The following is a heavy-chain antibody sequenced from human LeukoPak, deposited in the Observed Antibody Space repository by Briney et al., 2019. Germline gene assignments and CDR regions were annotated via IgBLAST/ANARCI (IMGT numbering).Heavy chain of an antibody. CDR1: GYTFTSYG. Sequence: AASVTVSCTASGYTFTSYGISWVRQAPGQGLEWMGWISAYNGNTNYAQKLQGRVTMTTDTSTSTAYMELRSLRSDDTAVYYCARSLGEYYFDYWGQGTLVTVSS. J-gene: IGHJ4*02. CDR2: ISAYNGNT. V-gene: IGHV1-18*01. CDR3: ARSLGEYYFDY.